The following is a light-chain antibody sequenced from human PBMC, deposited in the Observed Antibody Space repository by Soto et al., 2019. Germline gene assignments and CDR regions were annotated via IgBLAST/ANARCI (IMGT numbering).Light chain of an antibody. J-gene: IGKJ3*01. Sequence: DVVMTQSPLSLPVTLGQPASISCRSSQSLVYSHGNTYLNWFQQRPGQSPRRLIYKVSNRDSGVPDRFSGSGSGTDFTLTISGLEPEDFGMYYCQLYGTSPLFGPGTKVDVK. V-gene: IGKV2-30*01. CDR3: QLYGTSPL. CDR1: QSLVYSHGNTY. CDR2: KVS.